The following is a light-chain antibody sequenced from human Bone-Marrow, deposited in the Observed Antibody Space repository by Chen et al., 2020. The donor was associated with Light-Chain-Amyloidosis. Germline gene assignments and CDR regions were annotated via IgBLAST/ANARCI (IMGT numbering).Light chain of an antibody. CDR1: QSVSSN. Sequence: EIVMTQSPATLSVSPGERATLSCRASQSVSSNLAWYHQKPGQAPRLLIYGASTRATSIPARFSGSGSGTEFTLTISSLQSEDFAVYYCQQYTKWPPYTFGQGTKLEIK. CDR2: GAS. V-gene: IGKV3-15*01. CDR3: QQYTKWPPYT. J-gene: IGKJ2*01.